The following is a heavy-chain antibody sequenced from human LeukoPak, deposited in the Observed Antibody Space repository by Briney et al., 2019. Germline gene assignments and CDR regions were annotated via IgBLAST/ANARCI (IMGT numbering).Heavy chain of an antibody. CDR2: IYYSGST. CDR3: ARTQSAGIAAAGYYYNYGMDV. V-gene: IGHV4-59*08. Sequence: SETLSLTCTVSGGSISSYYWSWIRQPPGKGLEWIGYIYYSGSTNYNPSLKSRVTISVDTSKNQFSLKLSSVTAADTAVYYCARTQSAGIAAAGYYYNYGMDVWGQGTTVTVSS. CDR1: GGSISSYY. J-gene: IGHJ6*02. D-gene: IGHD6-13*01.